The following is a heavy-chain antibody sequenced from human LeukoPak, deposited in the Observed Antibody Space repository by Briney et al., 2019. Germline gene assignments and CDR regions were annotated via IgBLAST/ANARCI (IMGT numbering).Heavy chain of an antibody. CDR1: GFTFSNYY. Sequence: GGSLRLSCAASGFTFSNYYMNWVRQAPGKGLEWVSSISGSSSYIYYADSVKGRFTISRDNAKNTLYLQMNSLRAEDTAVYYCARDHWFDPWGQGTLVTVSS. V-gene: IGHV3-21*01. CDR2: ISGSSSYI. CDR3: ARDHWFDP. J-gene: IGHJ5*02.